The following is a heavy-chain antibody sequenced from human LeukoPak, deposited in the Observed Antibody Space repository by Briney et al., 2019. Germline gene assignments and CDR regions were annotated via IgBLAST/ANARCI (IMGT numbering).Heavy chain of an antibody. CDR1: GFTFSSYA. CDR3: FGLRRYCSSTSCDNDY. CDR2: ISGSGGST. J-gene: IGHJ4*02. D-gene: IGHD2-2*01. V-gene: IGHV3-23*01. Sequence: GGSLRLSCAASGFTFSSYAMSWVCQAPGKGLEWVSAISGSGGSTYYADSVKGRFTISRDNSKNTLYLQMNSLRAEDTAVYYCFGLRRYCSSTSCDNDYWGQGTLVTVSS.